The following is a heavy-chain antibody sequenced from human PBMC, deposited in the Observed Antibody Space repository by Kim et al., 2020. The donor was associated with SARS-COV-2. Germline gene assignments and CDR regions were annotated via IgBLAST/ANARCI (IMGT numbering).Heavy chain of an antibody. Sequence: GGSLRLSCAASGFTFSSYGMHWVRQAPGKGLEWVAVIWYDGSNKYYADSVKGRFTISRDNTKNTLYLQMNSLRAEDTAVYYCAREGGITMVRGVKWLQDFWGQGTLVTVSS. V-gene: IGHV3-33*01. CDR1: GFTFSSYG. J-gene: IGHJ4*02. CDR2: IWYDGSNK. CDR3: AREGGITMVRGVKWLQDF. D-gene: IGHD3-10*01.